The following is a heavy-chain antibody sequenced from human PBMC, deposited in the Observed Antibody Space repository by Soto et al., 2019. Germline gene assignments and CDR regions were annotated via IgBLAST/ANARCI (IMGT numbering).Heavy chain of an antibody. D-gene: IGHD5-12*01. CDR2: FDPENGET. CDR3: ARDKIEMATPIRDWYFDL. J-gene: IGHJ2*01. V-gene: IGHV1-24*01. Sequence: ASVKVSCKVSGYTLSELSMHWVRRAPGKGLEWMGGFDPENGETVYAQKFQGRVTITKDTSTSTAYMELSSLRSEDTAVYYCARDKIEMATPIRDWYFDLWGRGTLVTVSS. CDR1: GYTLSELS.